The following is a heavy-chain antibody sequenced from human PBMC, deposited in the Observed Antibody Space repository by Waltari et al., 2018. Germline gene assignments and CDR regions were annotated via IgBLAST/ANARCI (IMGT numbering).Heavy chain of an antibody. CDR2: VSGSGGST. CDR3: AKGGDFWSGYLYYFDY. V-gene: IGHV3-23*01. Sequence: EVQLLESGGGLVQPAGSLSLSCAASGFTFSSYAMSWVRQAPGKGLEWVSAVSGSGGSTYYADSVKGRFTIYRDNSKNTLYLQMNSLRAEDTAVYYCAKGGDFWSGYLYYFDYWGQGTLVTVSS. D-gene: IGHD3-3*01. J-gene: IGHJ4*02. CDR1: GFTFSSYA.